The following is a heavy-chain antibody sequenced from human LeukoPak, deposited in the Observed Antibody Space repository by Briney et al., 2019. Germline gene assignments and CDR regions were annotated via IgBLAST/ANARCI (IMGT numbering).Heavy chain of an antibody. J-gene: IGHJ4*02. Sequence: ASGFTFEYAASVKGRFTISRDDSKSIAYLQMNSLKTEDTAVYYCTRDSSDYASVVGDYWSQGTLVTVSS. V-gene: IGHV3-49*02. D-gene: IGHD2-15*01. CDR3: TRDSSDYASVVGDY. CDR2: ASGFTF.